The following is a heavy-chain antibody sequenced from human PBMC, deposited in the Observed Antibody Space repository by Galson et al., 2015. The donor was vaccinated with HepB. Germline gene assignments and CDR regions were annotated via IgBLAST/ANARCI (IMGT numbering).Heavy chain of an antibody. CDR1: GGSFSGYY. J-gene: IGHJ5*02. CDR2: INHSGST. CDR3: ARGYRSGDYGGNSGGGGWFDP. Sequence: SETLSLTCAVYGGSFSGYYWSWIRQPPGKGLEWIGEINHSGSTNYNPSLKSRVTISVDTSKNQFSLKLSSVTAADTAVYYCARGYRSGDYGGNSGGGGWFDPWGQGTLVTVSS. V-gene: IGHV4-34*01. D-gene: IGHD4-23*01.